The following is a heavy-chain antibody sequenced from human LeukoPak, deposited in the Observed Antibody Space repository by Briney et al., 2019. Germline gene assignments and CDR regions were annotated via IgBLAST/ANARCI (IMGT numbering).Heavy chain of an antibody. CDR3: ARSLYQLLDYMDV. D-gene: IGHD2-2*01. CDR2: INHSGST. Sequence: PSETLSLTCTVSGGSISSYYWSWIRQPPGKGLEWIGEINHSGSTNYNPSLKSRVTISVDTSKNQFSLKVTSVTAADTAVYYCARSLYQLLDYMDVWGKGTTVTVSS. CDR1: GGSISSYY. V-gene: IGHV4-34*01. J-gene: IGHJ6*03.